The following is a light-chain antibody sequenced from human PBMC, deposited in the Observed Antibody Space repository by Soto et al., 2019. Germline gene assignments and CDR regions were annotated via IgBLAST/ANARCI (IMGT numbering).Light chain of an antibody. V-gene: IGLV2-14*03. CDR2: DVD. CDR3: CSYSGSSTIVV. Sequence: QSALTQPASVSGSPGQSITISCTGTSSDVGGYNFVSWYQQHPGKAPRLMIFDVDNRPSGVSTRFSGSKSGNTASLTISGLQAEDEADYYCCSYSGSSTIVVFGGGTKL. CDR1: SSDVGGYNF. J-gene: IGLJ2*01.